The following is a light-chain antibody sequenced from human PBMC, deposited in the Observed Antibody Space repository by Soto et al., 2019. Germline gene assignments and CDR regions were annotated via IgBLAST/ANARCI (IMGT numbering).Light chain of an antibody. J-gene: IGKJ2*01. Sequence: EIVLTQSPGTLSLSPGERATLSCRASQRVSSSYLAWYQQKPGQAPRLLIYGASSRATGIPDRFSGSGSGTDFTLTISRLEPEDFAVYFCQRYGSSPPFTFGQVTMVEI. CDR1: QRVSSSY. V-gene: IGKV3-20*01. CDR3: QRYGSSPPFT. CDR2: GAS.